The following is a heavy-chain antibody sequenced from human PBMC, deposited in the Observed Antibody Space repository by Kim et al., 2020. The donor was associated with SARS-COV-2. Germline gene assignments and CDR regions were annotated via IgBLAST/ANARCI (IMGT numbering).Heavy chain of an antibody. J-gene: IGHJ6*02. CDR2: INTNTGNP. CDR1: GYTFTSYA. CDR3: ARPLWFGVYYYYGRDV. Sequence: ASVKVSCKASGYTFTSYAMNWVRQAPGQGLEWMGWINTNTGNPTYAQGFTGRFVFSLDTSVSTAYLQISSLKAEDTAVYYCARPLWFGVYYYYGRDVWGQGTTVTVSS. V-gene: IGHV7-4-1*02. D-gene: IGHD3-10*01.